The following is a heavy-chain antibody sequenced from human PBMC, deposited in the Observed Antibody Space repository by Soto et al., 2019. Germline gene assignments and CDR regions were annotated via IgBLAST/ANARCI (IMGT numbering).Heavy chain of an antibody. D-gene: IGHD3-10*02. CDR3: ANNPETAMFTPLVY. Sequence: GGSLRLSCAASGFTFSSYGMHWVRQAPGKGLEWVAVISYDGSNKYYADSVKGRFTISRDNSKNTLYLQMNSLRAEDTAVYYCANNPETAMFTPLVYWGQGTLVTVSS. CDR1: GFTFSSYG. J-gene: IGHJ4*02. CDR2: ISYDGSNK. V-gene: IGHV3-30*18.